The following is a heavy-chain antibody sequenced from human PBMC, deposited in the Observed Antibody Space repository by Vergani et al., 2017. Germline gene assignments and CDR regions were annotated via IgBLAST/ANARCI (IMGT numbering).Heavy chain of an antibody. CDR1: GGSISSGSYY. CDR2: IYTIGST. J-gene: IGHJ6*02. Sequence: QVQLQESGPGLVKPSQTLSLTCTVSGGSISSGSYYWSWIRQPAGKGLEWIGRIYTIGSTNYNPSLKSRVTISVDTSTNQFSLKLSSVTAADTAVYYCARETRDIVVVPAAREYYYYGMDVWGQGTTVTVSS. D-gene: IGHD2-2*01. CDR3: ARETRDIVVVPAAREYYYYGMDV. V-gene: IGHV4-61*02.